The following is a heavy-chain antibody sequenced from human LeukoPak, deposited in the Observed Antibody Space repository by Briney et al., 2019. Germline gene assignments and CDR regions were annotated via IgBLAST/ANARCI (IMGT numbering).Heavy chain of an antibody. CDR1: GYTFTSYG. J-gene: IGHJ4*02. V-gene: IGHV1-18*01. D-gene: IGHD3-22*01. Sequence: ASVKVSCKASGYTFTSYGISWVRQAPGQGLEWMGWISAYNGNTNYAQKLQGRVTMTTDTSTSTAYMELRSLRSDDTAVYYCARGLEKYYYDSSGYLYYWGQGTLVTVSS. CDR2: ISAYNGNT. CDR3: ARGLEKYYYDSSGYLYY.